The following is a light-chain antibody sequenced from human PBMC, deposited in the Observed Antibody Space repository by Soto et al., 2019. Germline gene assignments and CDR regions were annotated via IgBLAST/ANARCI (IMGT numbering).Light chain of an antibody. CDR2: EVT. J-gene: IGLJ1*01. V-gene: IGLV2-23*02. CDR1: SGDIVSYDL. Sequence: QSVLTPAASVSVSPGQSITISCTAISGDIVSYDLVSCYQQHPGTAPNLIIYEVTTRPSGVSTRFSGSKSGNTASLTISGLQAVDEADYYCCSFADFTYVFGTGTKVTVL. CDR3: CSFADFTYV.